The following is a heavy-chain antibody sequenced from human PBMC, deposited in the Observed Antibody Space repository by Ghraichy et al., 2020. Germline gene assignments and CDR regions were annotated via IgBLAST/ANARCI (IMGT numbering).Heavy chain of an antibody. J-gene: IGHJ6*02. CDR1: GGSISSSSYY. CDR2: IYYSGST. V-gene: IGHV4-39*01. D-gene: IGHD6-25*01. Sequence: SETLSLTCTVSGGSISSSSYYWGWIRQPPGKGLEWIGSIYYSGSTYYNPSLKSRVTISVDTSKNQFSLKLSSVTAADTAVYYCASLQPFQAAGMDVWGQGPTVTVSS. CDR3: ASLQPFQAAGMDV.